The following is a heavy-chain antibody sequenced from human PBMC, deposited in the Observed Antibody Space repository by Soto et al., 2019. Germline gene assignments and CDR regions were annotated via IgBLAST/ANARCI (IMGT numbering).Heavy chain of an antibody. J-gene: IGHJ5*02. CDR2: MYYNGNI. V-gene: IGHV4-59*01. Sequence: SETLSLTCNVSGGSISNYYWTWVRQSPEKGLEWIGYMYYNGNISYNPSLKSRVTISIDTSKNQFSLTLKSVTAADTAVYYCASGGKWFDPWGQGVLVTVSS. CDR3: ASGGKWFDP. CDR1: GGSISNYY. D-gene: IGHD3-16*01.